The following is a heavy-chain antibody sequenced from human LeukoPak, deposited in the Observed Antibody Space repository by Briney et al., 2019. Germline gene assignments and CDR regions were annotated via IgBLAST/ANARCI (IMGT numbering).Heavy chain of an antibody. CDR2: ISSSGNTI. V-gene: IGHV3-48*03. J-gene: IGHJ4*02. D-gene: IGHD3-22*01. CDR3: ARGGYYDASIDY. Sequence: GGSLRLSCTASGSSFSGYEMNWVRQAPGKGLEWVSYISSSGNTIYYADSVKGRFTISRDNAKKTVYLQMNSLRSEDTAVYYCARGGYYDASIDYWGQGTLVTVSS. CDR1: GSSFSGYE.